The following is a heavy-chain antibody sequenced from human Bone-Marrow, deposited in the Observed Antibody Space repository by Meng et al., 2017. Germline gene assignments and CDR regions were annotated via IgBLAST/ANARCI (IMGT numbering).Heavy chain of an antibody. J-gene: IGHJ4*02. CDR3: ARGPTTMAHDFDY. CDR1: GGSFSDYY. CDR2: INHSGST. V-gene: IGHV4-34*01. Sequence: QVQLQQSGAGLLKPSETLSLTGVVSGGSFSDYYWSWIRQPPGKGLEWIGEINHSGSTNYNPSLEGRATISVDTSQNNLSLRLSSVTAADSAVYYCARGPTTMAHDFDYWGQGTLVTVSS. D-gene: IGHD4-11*01.